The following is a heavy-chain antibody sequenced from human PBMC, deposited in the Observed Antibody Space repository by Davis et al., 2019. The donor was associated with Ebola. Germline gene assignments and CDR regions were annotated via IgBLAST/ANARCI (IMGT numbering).Heavy chain of an antibody. CDR3: AHGGVGYCSSTSCYAGWFDP. D-gene: IGHD2-2*01. Sequence: SGPTLVKPTQTLTLTCTFSGFSLSTSGVGVGWIRQPPGKALEWLALIYWDDDKRYSPSLKSRLTITKDTSKNQVVLTMTNMDPVDTATYYCAHGGVGYCSSTSCYAGWFDPWGQGTLVTVSS. CDR1: GFSLSTSGVG. CDR2: IYWDDDK. V-gene: IGHV2-5*02. J-gene: IGHJ5*02.